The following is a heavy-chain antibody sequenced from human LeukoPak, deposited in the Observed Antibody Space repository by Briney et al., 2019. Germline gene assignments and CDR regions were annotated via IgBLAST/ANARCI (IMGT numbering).Heavy chain of an antibody. CDR3: ARGRRYSGYDAFGY. D-gene: IGHD5-12*01. CDR2: IYHSGGT. V-gene: IGHV4-38-2*02. Sequence: PSETLSLTCTVSGYSISSGYYWGWIRQPPGKGLEWIGSIYHSGGTYYNPSLKSRVTISVDTSKNQFSLKLSSVTAADTAVYYCARGRRYSGYDAFGYWGQGTLVTVSS. J-gene: IGHJ4*02. CDR1: GYSISSGYY.